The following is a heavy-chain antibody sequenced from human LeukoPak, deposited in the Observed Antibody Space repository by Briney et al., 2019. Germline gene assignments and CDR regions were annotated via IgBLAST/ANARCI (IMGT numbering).Heavy chain of an antibody. CDR2: VGISSGNT. CDR1: GFTFNDYS. V-gene: IGHV3-48*04. J-gene: IGHJ4*02. Sequence: GGSLRLSCAASGFTFNDYSMNWVRQAPGKGLEWISYVGISSGNTKYADSVKGRFTISGDSAKNSVFLQMNSLRVEDTAVYYCARDHRYAFDNWGQGTLVTVSS. CDR3: ARDHRYAFDN. D-gene: IGHD5-12*01.